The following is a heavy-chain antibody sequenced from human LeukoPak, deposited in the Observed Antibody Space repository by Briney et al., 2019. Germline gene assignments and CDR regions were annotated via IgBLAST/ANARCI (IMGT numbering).Heavy chain of an antibody. V-gene: IGHV3-23*01. J-gene: IGHJ4*02. Sequence: GGSLRLSCAASGFTFTTYAMSWVRQAPGKGLEWVSSISASGGNTYYADSVKGRFTVSRANSKNTLYLQMNSLRAEDTAMYYCAKYGGSYIYDYWGQGTLVTVSS. CDR1: GFTFTTYA. CDR2: ISASGGNT. D-gene: IGHD1-26*01. CDR3: AKYGGSYIYDY.